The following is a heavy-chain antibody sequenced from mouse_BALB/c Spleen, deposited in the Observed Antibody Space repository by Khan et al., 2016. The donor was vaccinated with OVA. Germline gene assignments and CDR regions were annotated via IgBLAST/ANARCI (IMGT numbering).Heavy chain of an antibody. D-gene: IGHD2-1*01. CDR1: GFSLTSYG. CDR3: ARHGYYGNYGPYFDV. Sequence: QEVQQESGPGLVAPSQSLSITCTISGFSLTSYGVHWVRQPPGKGLEWLVVIWSDGHTTYNSALKSRLSISKDNCKSQVFLKMNSLQTDDTAMYYCARHGYYGNYGPYFDVWGAGTTVTVSS. V-gene: IGHV2-6-1*01. CDR2: IWSDGHT. J-gene: IGHJ1*01.